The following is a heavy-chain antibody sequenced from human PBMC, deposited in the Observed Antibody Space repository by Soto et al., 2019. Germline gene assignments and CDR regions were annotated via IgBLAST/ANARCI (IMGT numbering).Heavy chain of an antibody. D-gene: IGHD3-22*01. CDR2: IILPFGTP. CDR3: VRGPDYEGYFDY. J-gene: IGHJ4*02. V-gene: IGHV1-69*12. Sequence: QVRLVQSGAEVKKTESSVKVSCEASGTTFSNFATGWVRQAPGQGLEWMGGIILPFGTPKYAQKFQGRVTISADESMTTVYMELRGLRSGDTAVYYCVRGPDYEGYFDYWGQGTLVTVSS. CDR1: GTTFSNFA.